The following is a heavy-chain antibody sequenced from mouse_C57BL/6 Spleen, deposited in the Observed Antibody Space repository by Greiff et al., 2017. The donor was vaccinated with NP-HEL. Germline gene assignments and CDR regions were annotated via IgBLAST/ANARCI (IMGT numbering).Heavy chain of an antibody. CDR1: GFSLTSYG. CDR3: ARHYGYDGNYAMDY. D-gene: IGHD2-2*01. Sequence: VQGVESGPGLVAPSQSLSITCTVSGFSLTSYGVHWVRQPPGKGLEWLVVIWSDGSTTYNSALKSRLSISKDNSKSQVFLKMNSLQTDDTAMYYCARHYGYDGNYAMDYWGQGTSVTVSS. V-gene: IGHV2-6-1*01. J-gene: IGHJ4*01. CDR2: IWSDGST.